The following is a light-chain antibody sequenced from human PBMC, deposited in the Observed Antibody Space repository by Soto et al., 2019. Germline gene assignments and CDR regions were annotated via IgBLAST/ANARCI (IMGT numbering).Light chain of an antibody. V-gene: IGKV1D-16*01. J-gene: IGKJ4*01. CDR1: QGIRGW. Sequence: DIQMTQSPSSLSTSVGDRVTIPCRASQGIRGWLAWYQLKPGKAPKSLIYATSTLQDGVPSRFSGNGSETEFTLTISSLQSEDIATYYCQQYNNSPLTFGGGTKVDIK. CDR2: ATS. CDR3: QQYNNSPLT.